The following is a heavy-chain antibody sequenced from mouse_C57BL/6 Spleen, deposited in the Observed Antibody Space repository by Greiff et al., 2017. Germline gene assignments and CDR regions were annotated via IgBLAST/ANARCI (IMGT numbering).Heavy chain of an antibody. CDR2: IHPNSGST. CDR1: GYTFTSYW. J-gene: IGHJ4*01. CDR3: ARGGDGYYRCAMDY. D-gene: IGHD2-3*01. V-gene: IGHV1-64*01. Sequence: QVQLQQPGAELVKPGASVKLSCKASGYTFTSYWMHWVKQRPGQGLEWIGMIHPNSGSTNYNEKFKSKATLTVDKSSSTAYMQLSSLTSEDTGVYCSARGGDGYYRCAMDYWGQGTSVTVSS.